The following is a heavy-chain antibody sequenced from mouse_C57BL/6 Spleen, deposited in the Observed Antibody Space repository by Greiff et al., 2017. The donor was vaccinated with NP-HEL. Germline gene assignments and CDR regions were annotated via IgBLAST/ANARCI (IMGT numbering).Heavy chain of an antibody. J-gene: IGHJ2*01. V-gene: IGHV1-82*01. CDR1: GYAFSSSW. D-gene: IGHD1-1*01. CDR2: IYPGDGDT. Sequence: QVQLQQSGPELVKPGASVKISCKASGYAFSSSWMNWVKQRPGKGLEWIGRIYPGDGDTNYNGKFKGKATLTADKSSSTAYMQLSSLTSEDSAVYFCAREGLLLYFDYWGQGTTLTVSS. CDR3: AREGLLLYFDY.